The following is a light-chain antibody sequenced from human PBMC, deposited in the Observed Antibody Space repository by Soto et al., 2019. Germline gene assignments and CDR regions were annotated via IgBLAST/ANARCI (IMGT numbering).Light chain of an antibody. CDR1: SSDVGGYNY. J-gene: IGLJ3*02. CDR3: SSYTGSSTPWV. Sequence: QFALTQPASVSGSLGQSITISCTGTSSDVGGYNYVSWYQPQPGKAPKLMIYDVSNRPSGVSNRVSGSKSSNTASLTISEHQAESEADYYCSSYTGSSTPWVFGGGTKLTVL. CDR2: DVS. V-gene: IGLV2-14*01.